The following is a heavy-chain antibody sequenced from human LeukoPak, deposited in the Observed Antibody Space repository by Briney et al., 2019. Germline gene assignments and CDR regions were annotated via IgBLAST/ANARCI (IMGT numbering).Heavy chain of an antibody. J-gene: IGHJ5*02. Sequence: ASVKVSCKASGYTFTSYYMHWVRQAPGQGLEWMGIINPSDGSTTYTHRFQGRVTVTRDTSTSTVYMDLSSLRSEDTAVYYCARAPRDSSTMLDRWGQGTLVTVSS. CDR2: INPSDGST. D-gene: IGHD6-13*01. CDR3: ARAPRDSSTMLDR. V-gene: IGHV1-46*01. CDR1: GYTFTSYY.